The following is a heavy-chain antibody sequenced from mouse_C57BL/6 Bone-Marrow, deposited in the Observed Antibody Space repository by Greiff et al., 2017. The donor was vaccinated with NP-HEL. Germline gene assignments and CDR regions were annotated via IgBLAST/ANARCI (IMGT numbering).Heavy chain of an antibody. Sequence: EVKLVESGGGLVQSGRSLRLSCATSGFTFSDFYMEWVRQAPGKGLAWIAASRTKANDYTTEYSASVTGRFIVSRDTSQSILYLQMNALGAEDTAIYYCARDLGGYWGQGTTLTVSS. CDR1: GFTFSDFY. CDR2: SRTKANDYTT. CDR3: ARDLGGY. J-gene: IGHJ2*01. V-gene: IGHV7-1*01. D-gene: IGHD3-3*01.